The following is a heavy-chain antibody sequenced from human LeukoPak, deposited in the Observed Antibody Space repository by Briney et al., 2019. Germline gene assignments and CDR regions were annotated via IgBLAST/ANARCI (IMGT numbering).Heavy chain of an antibody. CDR1: GGTFSTYA. CDR3: ARDWVTTWHYGMDV. D-gene: IGHD4-17*01. CDR2: ISNDGRNK. V-gene: IGHV3-30*04. Sequence: SCKASGGTFSTYAMHWVRQVPGKGLEWVAVISNDGRNKYYADSVKGRFTISRDNSKNMLNLQMNSLRAEDTATFHCARDWVTTWHYGMDVWGQGTTVTVSS. J-gene: IGHJ6*02.